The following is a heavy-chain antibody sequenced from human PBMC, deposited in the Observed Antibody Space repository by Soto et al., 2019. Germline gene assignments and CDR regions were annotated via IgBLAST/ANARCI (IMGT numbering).Heavy chain of an antibody. D-gene: IGHD1-1*01. J-gene: IGHJ4*02. CDR2: ISYDGTNK. V-gene: IGHV3-30*03. CDR1: GFSFGRYG. CDR3: ATEYVRPLDY. Sequence: QVKLVESGGGVVQPGRSLRLSCAASGFSFGRYGMHWVRQAPGKGLEWVAVISYDGTNKYYADSVKGRFTISRDNSKNMLYMQMNSLRAEDTDVYYCATEYVRPLDYWGQGTLVTVSS.